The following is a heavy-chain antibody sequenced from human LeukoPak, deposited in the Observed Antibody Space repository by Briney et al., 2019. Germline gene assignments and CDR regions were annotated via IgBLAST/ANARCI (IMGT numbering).Heavy chain of an antibody. J-gene: IGHJ5*02. CDR2: IHTSGTP. CDR3: AGDRGVMVRGNNNWFDP. Sequence: SETLSLTCSLSGGSISSYYWSWIRQPAGKGLEWIGRIHTSGTPNYNPSLKSRVTISVDTSKNQFSLKLSSVTAADTAVYYCAGDRGVMVRGNNNWFDPWGQGTLVTVSS. D-gene: IGHD3-10*01. CDR1: GGSISSYY. V-gene: IGHV4-4*07.